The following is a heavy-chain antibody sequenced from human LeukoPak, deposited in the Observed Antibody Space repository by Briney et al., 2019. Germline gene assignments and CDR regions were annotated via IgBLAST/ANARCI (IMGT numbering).Heavy chain of an antibody. CDR3: AKDSSGRVTFDM. CDR1: GFTFSSYG. Sequence: GGSLRLSCAASGFTFSSYGMHWVRQAPGKGLEGVAVIWYGGSNKYYADSVKGRFTISRDNSKNTLYLQMNSLRAEDTAVYYCAKDSSGRVTFDMWGQGTMVTVSS. D-gene: IGHD3-22*01. CDR2: IWYGGSNK. V-gene: IGHV3-30*02. J-gene: IGHJ3*02.